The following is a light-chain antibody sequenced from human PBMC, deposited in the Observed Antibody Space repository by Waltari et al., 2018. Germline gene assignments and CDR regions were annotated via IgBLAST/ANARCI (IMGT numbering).Light chain of an antibody. CDR3: SSYAGSKFWV. Sequence: QSALNQPPSASGSPGQSVTISCTGTSSDVGGYNYVSWFQQRPGKAPKVMIYEVSKRPSGVPDRFSGSKSGNTASLIVSGLQAEDEADYYCSSYAGSKFWVFGGGTKLTVL. CDR1: SSDVGGYNY. V-gene: IGLV2-8*01. J-gene: IGLJ3*02. CDR2: EVS.